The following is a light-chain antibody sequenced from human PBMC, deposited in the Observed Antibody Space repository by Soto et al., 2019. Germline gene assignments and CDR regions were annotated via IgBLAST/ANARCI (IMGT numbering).Light chain of an antibody. CDR3: QQYGSSPRT. V-gene: IGKV3-20*01. CDR1: QRVSSTY. CDR2: GAS. Sequence: DIVLTQSPGTLSLSPEERATLSCRASQRVSSTYLAWYQQKPGQAPRLLIYGASSRATGIPDRFSGSGSGTDFTLTISRLEPEDFAVYYCQQYGSSPRTFGQGTKVDIK. J-gene: IGKJ1*01.